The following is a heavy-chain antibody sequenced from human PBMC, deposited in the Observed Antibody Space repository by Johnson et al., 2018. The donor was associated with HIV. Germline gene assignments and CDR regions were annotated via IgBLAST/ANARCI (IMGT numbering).Heavy chain of an antibody. CDR2: ISFDGNLK. J-gene: IGHJ3*02. D-gene: IGHD3-10*01. CDR1: GLSFSNFG. V-gene: IGHV3-33*08. Sequence: QVQLVESGGGVVQPGKSLTLSCVGSGLSFSNFGIHWVRQAPGKGPEWVAVISFDGNLKKYADSVKGRFTISRDNAKKSLFLLMNSLRAEDTAVYYCAREKPRLVQGVLDAFDIWGQGTMVTVSS. CDR3: AREKPRLVQGVLDAFDI.